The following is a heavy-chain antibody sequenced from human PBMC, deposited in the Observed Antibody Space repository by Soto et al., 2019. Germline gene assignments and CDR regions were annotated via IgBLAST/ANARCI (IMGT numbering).Heavy chain of an antibody. D-gene: IGHD2-15*01. CDR3: ARDYGCSGGSCYLGDDAFDI. V-gene: IGHV3-11*01. Sequence: GGSLRLSCAASGFTFSDYYMSWIRQAPGKGLEWVSYISSSGSTIYYADSVKGRFTISRDNAKNSLYLQMNSLRAEDTAVYYCARDYGCSGGSCYLGDDAFDIWGQGTMVTVSS. CDR2: ISSSGSTI. CDR1: GFTFSDYY. J-gene: IGHJ3*02.